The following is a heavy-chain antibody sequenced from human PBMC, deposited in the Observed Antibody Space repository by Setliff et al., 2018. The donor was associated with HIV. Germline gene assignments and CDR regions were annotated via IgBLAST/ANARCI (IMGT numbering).Heavy chain of an antibody. CDR3: ARVRGGTSRGFLDF. CDR1: GASISTYY. D-gene: IGHD3-10*01. Sequence: SETLSLTCTVSGASISTYYWSWIRRPPGKGLEWIGYTHISGITNYNPSLKSRLTISVDTSKTQFSLKLNSVTAADTAVYYCARVRGGTSRGFLDFWGQGTLVTVSS. V-gene: IGHV4-4*08. CDR2: THISGIT. J-gene: IGHJ4*02.